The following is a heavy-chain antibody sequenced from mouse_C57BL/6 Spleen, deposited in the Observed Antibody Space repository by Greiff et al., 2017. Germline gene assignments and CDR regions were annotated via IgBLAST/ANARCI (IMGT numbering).Heavy chain of an antibody. CDR3: ARPAQAYFDY. J-gene: IGHJ2*01. D-gene: IGHD3-2*02. CDR1: GYAFSSSW. V-gene: IGHV1-82*01. CDR2: IYPGDGDP. Sequence: QVPVKQSGPELVKPGASVKISCKASGYAFSSSWMNWVKQRPGKGLEWIGRIYPGDGDPHYNGKFQGKATLTADKSSSTAYMQLSSLTSEDSAVXFCARPAQAYFDYWGKGTTLTVSS.